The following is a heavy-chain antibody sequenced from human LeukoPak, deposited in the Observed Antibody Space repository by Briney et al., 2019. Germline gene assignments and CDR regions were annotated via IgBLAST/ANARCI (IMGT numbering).Heavy chain of an antibody. CDR2: INHSGST. CDR3: ARDGGGDGYNSFDY. CDR1: GGSFSGYY. D-gene: IGHD5-24*01. J-gene: IGHJ4*02. V-gene: IGHV4-34*01. Sequence: SETLSLTCAVYGGSFSGYYWSWIRQPPGKGLEWIGEINHSGSTNYNPSLKSRVTISVDTSKNQFSLKLSSVTAADTAVYYCARDGGGDGYNSFDYWGQGTLVTVSS.